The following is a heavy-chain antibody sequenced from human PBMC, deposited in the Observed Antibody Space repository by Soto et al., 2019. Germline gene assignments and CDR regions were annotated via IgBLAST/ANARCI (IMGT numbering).Heavy chain of an antibody. CDR3: ARSYSNYVFDWFDP. Sequence: SVPRSHTCTVSEGYISGYYGSWIRKPPGKGLEWIGYIYYSGSTNYNPSLKSRVTISVDTSKNQFSLKLSSVTAADTSVYYCARSYSNYVFDWFDPWGQGTLVTVSS. V-gene: IGHV4-59*01. CDR2: IYYSGST. J-gene: IGHJ5*02. D-gene: IGHD6-13*01. CDR1: EGYISGYY.